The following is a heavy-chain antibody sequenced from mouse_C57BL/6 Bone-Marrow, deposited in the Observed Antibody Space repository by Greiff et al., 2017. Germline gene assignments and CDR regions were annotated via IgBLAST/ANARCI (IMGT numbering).Heavy chain of an antibody. CDR2: IYPRSGNT. CDR3: ARRAPYDYEGAMDY. J-gene: IGHJ4*01. V-gene: IGHV1-81*01. D-gene: IGHD2-4*01. CDR1: GYTFTSYG. Sequence: VQLQQSGAELARPGASVKLSCKASGYTFTSYGISWVKQRTGQGLEWIGEIYPRSGNTYYNEKFKGKATLTADKSSSTAYMELRSLTSEDSAVYFCARRAPYDYEGAMDYWGQGTSVTVSS.